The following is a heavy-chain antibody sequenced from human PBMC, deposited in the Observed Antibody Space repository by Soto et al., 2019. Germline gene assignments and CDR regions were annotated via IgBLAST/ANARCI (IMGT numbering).Heavy chain of an antibody. Sequence: GGSLRLSCAASGFTFSSYWMSWVRQAPGKGLEWVANIKQDGREKYYVDSVKGRFTISRDNAKNSLYLQMNSLRAEDTAVYYCARDPFRRTDYGDYDPWYFDLWGRGTLVTVSS. J-gene: IGHJ2*01. CDR2: IKQDGREK. CDR3: ARDPFRRTDYGDYDPWYFDL. CDR1: GFTFSSYW. V-gene: IGHV3-7*01. D-gene: IGHD4-17*01.